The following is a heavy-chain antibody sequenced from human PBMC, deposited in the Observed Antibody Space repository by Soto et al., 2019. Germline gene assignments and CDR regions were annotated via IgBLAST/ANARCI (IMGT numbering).Heavy chain of an antibody. CDR1: GGSMSSSNW. CDR3: ARSEATVLDY. Sequence: QVQLQESGPGLVKPSGTLSLTCTVSGGSMSSSNWWNWVRQPPGKGLEWIGETHHSGRTNHNPSLKSRVIIAVDRSKNHFSLKLSSVTAADTAVYYCARSEATVLDYWGQGTLVTVSS. J-gene: IGHJ4*02. V-gene: IGHV4-4*02. D-gene: IGHD4-17*01. CDR2: THHSGRT.